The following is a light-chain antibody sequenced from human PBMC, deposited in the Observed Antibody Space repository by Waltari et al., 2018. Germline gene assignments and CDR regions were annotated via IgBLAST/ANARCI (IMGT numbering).Light chain of an antibody. J-gene: IGLJ2*01. CDR1: SGHSTYA. V-gene: IGLV4-69*02. CDR3: QTWAIGMHVV. CDR2: LNSDGSH. Sequence: QLVLTQSPSASASLGASVKLTCTLSSGHSTYAIAWHQQLPEKGPRYLMKLNSDGSHTKGDGIPDRFSGSSSGAERYLTISSLQSEDEADDYCQTWAIGMHVVCGGGTRLTVL.